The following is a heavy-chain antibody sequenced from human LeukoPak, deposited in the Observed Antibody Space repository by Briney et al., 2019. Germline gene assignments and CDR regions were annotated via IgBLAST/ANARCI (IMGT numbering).Heavy chain of an antibody. D-gene: IGHD3-22*01. CDR1: GGSISSYY. V-gene: IGHV3-23*01. Sequence: ETLSLTCTVSGGSISSYYWSWIRQPPGKGLEWVSAISGSGGSTYYADSVKGRFTISRDNSKNTLYLQMNSLRAEDTAVYYCAKARRWAYEVAHPYYVDYWGQGTLVTVSS. CDR3: AKARRWAYEVAHPYYVDY. J-gene: IGHJ4*02. CDR2: ISGSGGST.